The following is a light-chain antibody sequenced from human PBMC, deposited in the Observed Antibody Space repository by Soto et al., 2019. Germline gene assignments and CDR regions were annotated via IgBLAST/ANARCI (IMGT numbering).Light chain of an antibody. V-gene: IGLV1-40*01. Sequence: QSVLKQPPSVSGAPGQRVTISCSGSSSNLGAGFDVQWYQQFPGTAPKLLISANSARPSGVPDRFSGSKSGTSASLAITGLQAEDEADYYCQSYDSSLIVSKVFGTGTKVTVL. CDR2: ANS. CDR1: SSNLGAGFD. J-gene: IGLJ1*01. CDR3: QSYDSSLIVSKV.